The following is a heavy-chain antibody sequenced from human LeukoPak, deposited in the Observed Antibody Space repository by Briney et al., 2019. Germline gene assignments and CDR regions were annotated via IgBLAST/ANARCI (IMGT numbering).Heavy chain of an antibody. CDR2: ISGSGGST. CDR3: AKESQRELRYFDWIPDY. CDR1: GCTFSSCA. V-gene: IGHV3-23*01. J-gene: IGHJ4*02. Sequence: GGSLRLSCAASGCTFSSCAMSWVRQAPGKGLEWVSAISGSGGSTYYAASVKGWFTISRDNSKNTLYLQMDSLRAEDTAVYYCAKESQRELRYFDWIPDYWGQGTLVTVSS. D-gene: IGHD3-9*01.